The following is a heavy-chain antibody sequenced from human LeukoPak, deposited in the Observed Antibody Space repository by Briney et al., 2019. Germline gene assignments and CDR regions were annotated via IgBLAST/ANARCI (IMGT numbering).Heavy chain of an antibody. J-gene: IGHJ4*02. Sequence: ASVKVSCKAPGYTFTSYDINWVRQATGQGLEWMGWISAYNGNTNYAQKLQGRVTMTTDTSTSTAYMELRSLRSDDTAVYYCARATYYDFWSGYSPRLDYFDYWGQGTLVTVSS. CDR2: ISAYNGNT. CDR3: ARATYYDFWSGYSPRLDYFDY. CDR1: GYTFTSYD. D-gene: IGHD3-3*01. V-gene: IGHV1-18*01.